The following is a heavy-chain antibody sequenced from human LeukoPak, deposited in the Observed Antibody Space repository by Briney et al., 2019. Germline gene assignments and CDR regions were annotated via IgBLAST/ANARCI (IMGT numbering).Heavy chain of an antibody. Sequence: GRSLRLSCAASGFTFSRYGMHWVRYAPGKGLAWVGVIRYDGSNKYYADSVKRRFTISRDNSKNTLYLQMNSMRAEDTAAYYCARVSTVTTIHYYYGMDVWGKGTTVTVSS. CDR3: ARVSTVTTIHYYYGMDV. D-gene: IGHD4-17*01. CDR2: IRYDGSNK. CDR1: GFTFSRYG. J-gene: IGHJ6*04. V-gene: IGHV3-33*01.